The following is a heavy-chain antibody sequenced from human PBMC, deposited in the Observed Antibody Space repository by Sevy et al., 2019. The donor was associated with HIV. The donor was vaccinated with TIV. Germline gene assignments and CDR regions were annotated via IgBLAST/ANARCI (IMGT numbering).Heavy chain of an antibody. CDR2: ISAYNGNT. V-gene: IGHV1-18*04. Sequence: ASVKVSCKASGYTFTSYGISWVRQAPGQGLEWMGWISAYNGNTNYAQKLQGRVTMTTDTSTSTAYMELRSLRSDDTAVYYCARAKARTKAGPSDYWGQGTLVTFSS. CDR1: GYTFTSYG. J-gene: IGHJ4*02. CDR3: ARAKARTKAGPSDY. D-gene: IGHD6-19*01.